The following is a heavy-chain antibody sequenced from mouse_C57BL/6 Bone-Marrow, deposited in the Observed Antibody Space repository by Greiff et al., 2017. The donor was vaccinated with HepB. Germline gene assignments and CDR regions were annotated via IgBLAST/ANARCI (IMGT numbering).Heavy chain of an antibody. V-gene: IGHV1-55*01. Sequence: QVQLQQPGAELVKPGASVKMSCKASGYTFTSSWITWVKQRPGQGLEWIGDIYPGSGSTNYNEKFKSKATLTVDTSSSTAYMQLSSLTSEDSAVYYGARGGSTVVARDYFDYWGQGTTLTVSS. J-gene: IGHJ2*01. CDR2: IYPGSGST. CDR1: GYTFTSSW. CDR3: ARGGSTVVARDYFDY. D-gene: IGHD1-1*01.